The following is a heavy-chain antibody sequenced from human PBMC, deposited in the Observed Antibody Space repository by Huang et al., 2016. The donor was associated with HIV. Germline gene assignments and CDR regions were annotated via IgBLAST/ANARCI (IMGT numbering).Heavy chain of an antibody. Sequence: QVQLVESGGGVVQSGRSLRLSCAASGFTFNKFGMHWVRQAPGKGLEWAAVISDDGNNKYDADSVKGRFTISRDNSKNTLYLQMSSLRAEDTAVYYCAKDGTDGDYIGSWGQGTLVIVSS. CDR1: GFTFNKFG. J-gene: IGHJ4*02. V-gene: IGHV3-30*18. CDR2: ISDDGNNK. CDR3: AKDGTDGDYIGS. D-gene: IGHD4-17*01.